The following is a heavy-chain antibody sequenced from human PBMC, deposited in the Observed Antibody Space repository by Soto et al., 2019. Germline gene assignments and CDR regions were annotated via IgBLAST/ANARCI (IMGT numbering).Heavy chain of an antibody. CDR3: VVGLPVQMSSIGIDY. CDR1: GYSFTNYL. V-gene: IGHV5-10-1*01. Sequence: EVQLVQSGAEVKKPGESLRISCNTSGYSFTNYLISWVRLMPGKGPEWMGTVDPDDSFTEYNPSLQGHVTVSGDRSINTAYVHFSSLKASDTAMYYCVVGLPVQMSSIGIDYWGQGTLVTVSS. D-gene: IGHD1-1*01. J-gene: IGHJ4*02. CDR2: VDPDDSFT.